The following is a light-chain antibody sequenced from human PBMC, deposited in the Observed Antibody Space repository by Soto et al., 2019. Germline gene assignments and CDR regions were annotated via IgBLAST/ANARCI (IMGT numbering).Light chain of an antibody. V-gene: IGLV2-14*01. Sequence: QSVLTQPASVSGSPGQSITISCTGTSSDVGGYNYVSWYQQHPGKAPKLMIYEVSNRPSGVSNRFSGSKSGNTASLTISVLQAEDEADYYCSSYTSISTLVFGTGTKLTVL. CDR1: SSDVGGYNY. CDR3: SSYTSISTLV. CDR2: EVS. J-gene: IGLJ1*01.